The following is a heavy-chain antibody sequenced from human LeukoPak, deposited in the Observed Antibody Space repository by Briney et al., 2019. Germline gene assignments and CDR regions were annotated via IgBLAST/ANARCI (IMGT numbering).Heavy chain of an antibody. CDR1: GFTFSSYW. CDR2: INGDGGAT. CDR3: ARGSGYSYGSFDY. D-gene: IGHD5-18*01. Sequence: GGSLRLSCAASGFTFSSYWMHWVRQAPGKGLVWVSHINGDGGATIYADSVKGRFTISRDNAKNTLYLQMNSLRAEDTAVYYCARGSGYSYGSFDYWGQGALVTVSS. V-gene: IGHV3-74*01. J-gene: IGHJ4*02.